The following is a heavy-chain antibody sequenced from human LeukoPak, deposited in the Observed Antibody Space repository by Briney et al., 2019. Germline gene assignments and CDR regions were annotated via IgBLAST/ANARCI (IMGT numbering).Heavy chain of an antibody. J-gene: IGHJ4*02. V-gene: IGHV3-73*01. CDR3: RASHGSGSYPDY. D-gene: IGHD3-10*01. CDR1: GFTFSGSA. Sequence: AGGSLRLSCAASGFTFSGSAMHWVRQASGKGLEWVGRIRSKANSYAIAYAASVKGRFTISRDDSKNTAYLQMNSLKTEDTAVYYCRASHGSGSYPDYWGQGTLVTVSS. CDR2: IRSKANSYAI.